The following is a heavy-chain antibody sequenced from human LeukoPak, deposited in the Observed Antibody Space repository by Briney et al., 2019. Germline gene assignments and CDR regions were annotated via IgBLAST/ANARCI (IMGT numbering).Heavy chain of an antibody. Sequence: GESLKISCKGSGYSFTSYWIGWVRQMPGKGLEWMGIIYPGDSDTRYSPSFQGQVTISADKSISTAYLQWSSLKASDTAMYYCARHPASPHSSSSLFDYWGQGTLVTVSS. V-gene: IGHV5-51*01. CDR2: IYPGDSDT. CDR3: ARHPASPHSSSSLFDY. CDR1: GYSFTSYW. D-gene: IGHD6-13*01. J-gene: IGHJ4*02.